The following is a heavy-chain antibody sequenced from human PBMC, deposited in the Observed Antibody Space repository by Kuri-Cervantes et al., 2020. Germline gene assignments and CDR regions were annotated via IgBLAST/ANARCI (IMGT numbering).Heavy chain of an antibody. D-gene: IGHD4-17*01. V-gene: IGHV3-21*01. CDR3: ARSNDYGDSFDY. Sequence: LSLTCAASGFIFSSYSMNWVRQAPGKGLEWVSSITSSSSYIYYADSVKGRFTISRDNAKNSLYRQMNSLRAEDTAVYYCARSNDYGDSFDYWGQGTLVTVSS. CDR2: ITSSSSYI. J-gene: IGHJ4*02. CDR1: GFIFSSYS.